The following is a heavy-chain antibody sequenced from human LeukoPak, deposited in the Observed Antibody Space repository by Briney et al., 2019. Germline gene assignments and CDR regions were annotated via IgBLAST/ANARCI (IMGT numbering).Heavy chain of an antibody. J-gene: IGHJ4*02. Sequence: PGGSLRLSCEASGFTFSSYAMTWVRQAPGKGLEWVSSISGSGGYTYYTDSVQGRFTISRDNSKNTLYLKMNSLRAEDTAVYCCAKDGQPSTRSYLCTNGICYEDYWGQGTLVTVSS. CDR1: GFTFSSYA. CDR3: AKDGQPSTRSYLCTNGICYEDY. V-gene: IGHV3-23*01. D-gene: IGHD2-8*01. CDR2: ISGSGGYT.